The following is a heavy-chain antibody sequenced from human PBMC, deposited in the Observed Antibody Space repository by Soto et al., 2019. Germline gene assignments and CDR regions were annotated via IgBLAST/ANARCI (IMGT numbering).Heavy chain of an antibody. CDR2: ISSSSSYI. CDR1: GFTFSSYS. Sequence: EVQLVASGGGLVKPGGSLRLSCAASGFTFSSYSMNWVRQAPGKGLEWVSSISSSSSYIYYADSVKGRFTISRDNAKNSLYLQTNSLRAEDTAVYYCARDCSSTSCYVGGFDYWGQGTLVTVSS. CDR3: ARDCSSTSCYVGGFDY. V-gene: IGHV3-21*01. J-gene: IGHJ4*02. D-gene: IGHD2-2*01.